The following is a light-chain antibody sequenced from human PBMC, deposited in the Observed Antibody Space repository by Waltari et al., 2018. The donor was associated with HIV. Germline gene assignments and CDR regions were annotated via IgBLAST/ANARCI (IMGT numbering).Light chain of an antibody. Sequence: QSALTQPPSVSGSPGQSVTIPCTGTSSHVGSYYRVSWYQQPPGTAPKLMIYEVGNRPSGVPHRFSGSKSGNTASLTISGLQAEDEADYYCSSYTSSSTLVFGGGTKLTVL. CDR1: SSHVGSYYR. J-gene: IGLJ2*01. CDR2: EVG. CDR3: SSYTSSSTLV. V-gene: IGLV2-18*02.